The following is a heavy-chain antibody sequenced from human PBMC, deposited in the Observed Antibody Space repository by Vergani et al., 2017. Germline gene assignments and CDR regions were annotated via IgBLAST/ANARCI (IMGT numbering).Heavy chain of an antibody. CDR1: GGSISSYY. Sequence: QVQLQESGPGVVKPSDTLSLTCTVSGGSISSYYWRWVRQPAGKGLEWIGRIYTSVSTNYNPSLKSRVTMSVDTSKNQFSLKLSSVTAADTAVYYCARDRLYYYYMDVWGKGTTVTVSS. D-gene: IGHD6-6*01. J-gene: IGHJ6*03. CDR2: IYTSVST. V-gene: IGHV4-4*07. CDR3: ARDRLYYYYMDV.